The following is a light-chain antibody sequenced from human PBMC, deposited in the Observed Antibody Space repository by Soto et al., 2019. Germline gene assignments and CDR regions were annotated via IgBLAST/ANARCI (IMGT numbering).Light chain of an antibody. CDR3: QQLETYPLT. Sequence: AIQVTQSPSSLSASVGDTVTITCRASQGISSAFAWYQQKPGKVPRLLIYDVFNLQSGVPSRFSGSGSGTDFTLTLSRLQPEDFATYSCQQLETYPLTFGQGTLLEVK. J-gene: IGKJ5*01. V-gene: IGKV1-13*02. CDR1: QGISSA. CDR2: DVF.